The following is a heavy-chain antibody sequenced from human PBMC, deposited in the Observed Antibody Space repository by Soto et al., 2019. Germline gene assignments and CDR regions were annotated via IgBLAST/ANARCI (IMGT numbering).Heavy chain of an antibody. D-gene: IGHD1-20*01. CDR3: ARSPGITGNRASKHAMDV. Sequence: QVQLVQSGAEVKKPGSSVTVSCKASGDTFNTFAFSWVRQAPGQGLEWMGGIIPIFGKPDYAQKFPGRVTISADESTMTISLEVSSLRSEDTAVYYCARSPGITGNRASKHAMDVWGPGTTVTVSS. CDR1: GDTFNTFA. V-gene: IGHV1-69*01. CDR2: IIPIFGKP. J-gene: IGHJ6*02.